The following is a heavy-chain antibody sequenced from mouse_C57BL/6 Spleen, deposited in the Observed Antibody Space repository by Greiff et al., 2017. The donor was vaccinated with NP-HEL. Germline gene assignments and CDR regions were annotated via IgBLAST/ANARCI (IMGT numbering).Heavy chain of an antibody. J-gene: IGHJ1*03. D-gene: IGHD1-1*01. Sequence: QVQLQQSGAELVKPGASVKLSCKASGYTFTSYWMHWVKQRPGQGLEWIGMIHPNSGSTNYNEKFKSKATLTVDKSSSTAYMQLSSLTSEDSAVYYFHYYGSSQDWYFDVWGTGTTVTVSS. CDR2: IHPNSGST. CDR1: GYTFTSYW. CDR3: HYYGSSQDWYFDV. V-gene: IGHV1-64*01.